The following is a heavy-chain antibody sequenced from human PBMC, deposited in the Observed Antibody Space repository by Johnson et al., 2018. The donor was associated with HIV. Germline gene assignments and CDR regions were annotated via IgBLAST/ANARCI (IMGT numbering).Heavy chain of an antibody. CDR1: GFTFSSYG. CDR3: GKDRAVAGKGHDAFDI. J-gene: IGHJ3*02. CDR2: IRYDGSNK. V-gene: IGHV3-30*02. Sequence: QVQLVESGGGVAQPGGSLRLSCAASGFTFSSYGMHWVRQAPGKGLEWVAFIRYDGSNKYYADSVKGRFTISRDTLKNTLYLQMNSLRAEDTAVYYSGKDRAVAGKGHDAFDIWGQGTMVTVSS. D-gene: IGHD6-19*01.